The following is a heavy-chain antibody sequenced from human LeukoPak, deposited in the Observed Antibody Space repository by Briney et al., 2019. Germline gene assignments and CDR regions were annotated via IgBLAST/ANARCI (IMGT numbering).Heavy chain of an antibody. CDR1: GGSISSYY. J-gene: IGHJ4*02. V-gene: IGHV4-59*01. CDR3: ARESLSFGESFDY. D-gene: IGHD3-10*01. Sequence: SETLSLTCTVSGGSISSYYWSWIRQPPGKGLEWIGYIYYSGSTNYNPSLKSRVTISVDTSKNQFSLKLSSVTAVDTAVYYCARESLSFGESFDYWGQGTLVTVSS. CDR2: IYYSGST.